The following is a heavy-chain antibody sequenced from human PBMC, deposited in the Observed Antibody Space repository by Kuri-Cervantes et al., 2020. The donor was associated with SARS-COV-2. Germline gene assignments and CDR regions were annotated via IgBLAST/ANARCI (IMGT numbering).Heavy chain of an antibody. CDR1: GFTFSSYA. J-gene: IGHJ4*02. CDR3: AGDRPYSSSWYSGFDY. D-gene: IGHD6-13*01. V-gene: IGHV3-64*04. Sequence: GESLKISCAASGFTFSSYAMHWVRQAPGKGLEYVSAISSNGGSTYYADSVKGRFTISRDNAKNSLYLQMNSLRAEDTAVYYCAGDRPYSSSWYSGFDYWGQGTLVTVSS. CDR2: ISSNGGST.